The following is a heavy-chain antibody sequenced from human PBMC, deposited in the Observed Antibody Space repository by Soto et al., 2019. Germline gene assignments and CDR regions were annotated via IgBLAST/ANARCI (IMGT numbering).Heavy chain of an antibody. Sequence: EVQLVETGGGLIQPGGSLRLSCAASGFTVSSNYMSWVRQAPGKGLDWVSVIYSGGSTYYADSVKGRFTISRDNSKNTLFLQMNSLRAEDTAVYYCARVGGYSYGEVSYWGQGTLVTVSS. CDR2: IYSGGST. J-gene: IGHJ4*02. CDR1: GFTVSSNY. CDR3: ARVGGYSYGEVSY. V-gene: IGHV3-53*02. D-gene: IGHD5-18*01.